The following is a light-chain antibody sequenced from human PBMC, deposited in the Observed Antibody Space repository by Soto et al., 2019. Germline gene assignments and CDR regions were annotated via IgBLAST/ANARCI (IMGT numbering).Light chain of an antibody. CDR2: DAF. CDR3: QQYDEWPLT. J-gene: IGKJ4*01. V-gene: IGKV3-15*01. CDR1: QNVKTR. Sequence: EKVMTQSLATLSVSPGERATLSCRASQNVKTRLAWYQQKPGQAPRLLIFDAFTRATGIPARFSGSASGTDFTLTISSLQSEDSAVYYCQQYDEWPLTFGGGTKVDIK.